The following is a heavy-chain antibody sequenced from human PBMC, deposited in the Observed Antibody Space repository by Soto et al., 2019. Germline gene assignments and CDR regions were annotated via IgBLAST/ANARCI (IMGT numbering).Heavy chain of an antibody. CDR2: IYWDDDK. Sequence: QITLKESGPTLVKPTQTLTLTCTFSGFSLITSGVGVGWLRQPPGNALEWLALIYWDDDKRYSPSLKSRLTITKDTSKNQVVLTMTNMDPVDTATYYCAHSLIGYYYDTSGSNWFDPWGQGTLVTVSS. D-gene: IGHD3-22*01. V-gene: IGHV2-5*02. CDR1: GFSLITSGVG. J-gene: IGHJ5*02. CDR3: AHSLIGYYYDTSGSNWFDP.